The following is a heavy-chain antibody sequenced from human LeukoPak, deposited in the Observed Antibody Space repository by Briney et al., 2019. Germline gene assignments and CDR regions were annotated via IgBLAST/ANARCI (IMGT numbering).Heavy chain of an antibody. J-gene: IGHJ4*02. V-gene: IGHV1-69*01. CDR2: IIPIFGTA. D-gene: IGHD6-6*01. Sequence: SVKVSCKASGGTFSSYAISWVRQAPGQGLEWMGGIIPIFGTANYAQKFQGRVTITADESTSTAYMELSSLRSDDTAVYYCARGEMWEQLGPNDYWGQGTLVTVSS. CDR3: ARGEMWEQLGPNDY. CDR1: GGTFSSYA.